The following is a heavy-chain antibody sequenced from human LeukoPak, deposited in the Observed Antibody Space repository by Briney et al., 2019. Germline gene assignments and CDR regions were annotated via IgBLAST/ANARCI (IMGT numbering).Heavy chain of an antibody. V-gene: IGHV4-39*01. J-gene: IGHJ4*02. CDR2: IYYSGST. CDR1: GGSISSSSYY. D-gene: IGHD5-12*01. Sequence: PSETLSLTCTVSGGSISSSSYYWGWIRQPPGKGLEWIGSIYYSGSTYYNPSLKSRVTISVDTSKNQFSLKLSSVTAADTAVYYCAIQSIVATTYYFDYWGRGTLVTVSS. CDR3: AIQSIVATTYYFDY.